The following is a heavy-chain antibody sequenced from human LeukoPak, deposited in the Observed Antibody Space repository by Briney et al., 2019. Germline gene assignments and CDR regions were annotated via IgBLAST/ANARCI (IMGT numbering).Heavy chain of an antibody. CDR1: GFTFSSYA. Sequence: GGSLRLSCAASGFTFSSYAMSWVRQAPGKGLQWVSSISGSGGNTYYADSVKGRFTISRENAKNSLYLQMNSLRAGDTAVYYCARAAFGDSHFDNWGQGILVTVSS. CDR3: ARAAFGDSHFDN. D-gene: IGHD4-17*01. V-gene: IGHV3-23*01. CDR2: ISGSGGNT. J-gene: IGHJ4*02.